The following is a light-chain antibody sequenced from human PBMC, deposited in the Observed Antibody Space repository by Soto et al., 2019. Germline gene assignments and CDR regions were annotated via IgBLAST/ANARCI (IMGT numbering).Light chain of an antibody. J-gene: IGKJ4*01. CDR1: QSVNNY. V-gene: IGKV3-11*01. Sequence: EIVLTQSPATLSLSPGDRATLSCRASQSVNNYLAWYQQKPGQAPRLLISDASNRATGIPARFSGSRSGTDFTLTISSLEPEDFAVYYCQQRRSWPPAFGGGTKVEIK. CDR3: QQRRSWPPA. CDR2: DAS.